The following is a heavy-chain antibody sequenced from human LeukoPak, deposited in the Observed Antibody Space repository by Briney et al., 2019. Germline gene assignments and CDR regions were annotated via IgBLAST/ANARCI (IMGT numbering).Heavy chain of an antibody. CDR2: ISASGGST. Sequence: GGSLRLSCAASGFTFSSSAMSWVRQVPGKGLEWVSGISASGGSTYYADSVRGRFTISRDNSKNTLYVQMNSLRDEDTAVCYCAKDQRWESPHYLDSWGQGTLVTVSS. V-gene: IGHV3-23*01. CDR1: GFTFSSSA. CDR3: AKDQRWESPHYLDS. D-gene: IGHD1-26*01. J-gene: IGHJ4*02.